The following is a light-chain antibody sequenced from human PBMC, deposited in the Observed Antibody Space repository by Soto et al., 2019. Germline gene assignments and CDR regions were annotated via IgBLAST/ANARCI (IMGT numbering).Light chain of an antibody. J-gene: IGKJ5*01. CDR2: MGS. V-gene: IGKV2-28*01. CDR3: MQALQAPIT. CDR1: QSLLHRNRYNF. Sequence: DIVMTQSPLSLPVTPGEPASISCRSSQSLLHRNRYNFLDWYLQKPGQSPQVLIYMGSNRASGVPDRFSGSGSGTDFTLKISRVEAEDVGVYYCMQALQAPITFGPGTRLEIK.